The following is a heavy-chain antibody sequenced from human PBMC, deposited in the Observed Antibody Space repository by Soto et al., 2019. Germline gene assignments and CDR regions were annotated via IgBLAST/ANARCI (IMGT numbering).Heavy chain of an antibody. V-gene: IGHV1-2*04. J-gene: IGHJ6*02. D-gene: IGHD2-8*01. Sequence: ASVKVSCKASGYSFTDYHIHWVRQAPGQGLEWLGRINPTSGGTRTAQKFQGWVTMTTDTSISTASMELTRLTSDDTAIYYCARGDSTDCSNGVCSFFYNHDMDVWGQGTTVTVSS. CDR2: INPTSGGT. CDR1: GYSFTDYH. CDR3: ARGDSTDCSNGVCSFFYNHDMDV.